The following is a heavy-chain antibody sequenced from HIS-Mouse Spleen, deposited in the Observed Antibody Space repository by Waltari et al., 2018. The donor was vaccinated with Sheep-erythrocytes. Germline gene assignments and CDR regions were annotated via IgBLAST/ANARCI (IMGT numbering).Heavy chain of an antibody. V-gene: IGHV1-2*02. D-gene: IGHD6-13*01. CDR1: GYTFTGYY. CDR3: ARDQSSSWYAFDI. CDR2: LKPNSGGT. Sequence: QVQLVQSGAEVKKPGASVKVSCKASGYTFTGYYMHWVRQAPGQGLEWMEWLKPNSGGTNYAQKFQGRVTMTRDTSISTAYMELSRLRSDDTAVYYCARDQSSSWYAFDIWGQGTMVTVSS. J-gene: IGHJ3*02.